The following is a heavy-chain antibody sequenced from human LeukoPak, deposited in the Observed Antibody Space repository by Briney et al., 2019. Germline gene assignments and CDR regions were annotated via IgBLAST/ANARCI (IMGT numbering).Heavy chain of an antibody. CDR1: GDSFSNYY. CDR3: ASSPRLTTSWFLFDS. V-gene: IGHV4-59*08. Sequence: PSETLSLTCSVSGDSFSNYYWTWIRQPPGKGLEWIGYVYYSGSTNYNPSLKTRLHLSVDTSKNRFSLKLSSVTAADTAVYYCASSPRLTTSWFLFDSWGHGTLSPSPQ. J-gene: IGHJ5*01. CDR2: VYYSGST. D-gene: IGHD2-2*01.